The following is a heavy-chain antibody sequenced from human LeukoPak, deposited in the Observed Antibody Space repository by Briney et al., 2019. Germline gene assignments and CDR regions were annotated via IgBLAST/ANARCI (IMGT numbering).Heavy chain of an antibody. D-gene: IGHD1-1*01. CDR3: ARDHNWVVDY. J-gene: IGHJ4*02. V-gene: IGHV1-18*01. Sequence: GASVKVSFTASGYTFTSYGIRWVRQAPGQGLEWMGWISTYNGDTNYAQKLQGRVTMTTDTSTSTAYMELRSLRSDDTAVYYCARDHNWVVDYWGQGTLVTVSS. CDR2: ISTYNGDT. CDR1: GYTFTSYG.